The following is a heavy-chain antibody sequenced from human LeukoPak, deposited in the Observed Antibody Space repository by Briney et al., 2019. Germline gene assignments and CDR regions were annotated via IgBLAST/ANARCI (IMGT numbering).Heavy chain of an antibody. CDR3: ARGDYYDSSGYLSNWFDP. D-gene: IGHD3-22*01. CDR1: GYSFTTYW. V-gene: IGHV5-51*01. CDR2: IYPGDSDT. J-gene: IGHJ5*02. Sequence: GESLKISCQGSGYSFTTYWIGWVRQMPGKGLEWMGIIYPGDSDTRYSPSFQGQVTISADKSISTAYLQWSSLKASDTAMYYCARGDYYDSSGYLSNWFDPWGQGTLVTVSS.